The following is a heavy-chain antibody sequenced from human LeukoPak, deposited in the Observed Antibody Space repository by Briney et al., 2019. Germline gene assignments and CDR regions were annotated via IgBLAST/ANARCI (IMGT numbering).Heavy chain of an antibody. CDR3: AKGYFDGSGYWFDF. CDR1: GFTFSTYA. J-gene: IGHJ4*02. Sequence: PGRSLRLSCAASGFTFSTYAMHWVRQAPGKGLEWVAVISYDGSNKYYADSVKGRFTISRDNSKNTLFLQMNSLRPEDTAVYYCAKGYFDGSGYWFDFWGQGTLVPVSS. D-gene: IGHD3-22*01. V-gene: IGHV3-30*04. CDR2: ISYDGSNK.